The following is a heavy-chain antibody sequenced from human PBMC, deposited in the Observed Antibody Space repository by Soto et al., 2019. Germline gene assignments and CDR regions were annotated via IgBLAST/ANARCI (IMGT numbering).Heavy chain of an antibody. CDR1: GLTLSSYE. D-gene: IGHD3-10*01. J-gene: IGHJ4*02. Sequence: GGSLRLSCVASGLTLSSYEMNWVRQAPGKGLECISYISSSGTTIYYADSVKGRFTTSRDNAKNSLFLQMNSLRAEDTAVYYCASSYYYGSGTYYKGLGYWGQGTLVTVSS. V-gene: IGHV3-48*03. CDR3: ASSYYYGSGTYYKGLGY. CDR2: ISSSGTTI.